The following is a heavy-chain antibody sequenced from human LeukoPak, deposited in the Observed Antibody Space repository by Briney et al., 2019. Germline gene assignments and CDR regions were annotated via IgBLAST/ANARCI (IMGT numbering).Heavy chain of an antibody. CDR1: GFTVCSNY. Sequence: GGSLRHSSAASGFTVCSNYMSWGRQAPGKGLEWVSVIYSAGSTYYADSVKGRFTISTDNSKDTLYLQMNSLGAEDTAVYYCARDHKTYYYDSSGPPAWGQGTLVTVSS. CDR3: ARDHKTYYYDSSGPPA. V-gene: IGHV3-66*01. D-gene: IGHD3-22*01. J-gene: IGHJ5*02. CDR2: IYSAGST.